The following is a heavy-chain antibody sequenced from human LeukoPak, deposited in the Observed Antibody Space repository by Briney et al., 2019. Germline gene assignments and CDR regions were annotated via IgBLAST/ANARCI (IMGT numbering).Heavy chain of an antibody. CDR3: ARDGGYYVDP. CDR1: GCSFNN. J-gene: IGHJ5*02. D-gene: IGHD3-3*01. V-gene: IGHV1-46*02. CDR2: INPSGGST. Sequence: ASVKVSCKASGCSFNNMHWVRQAPGQGLEWMGIINPSGGSTSYAQKFQGRVTMTRDTSTSTVYMEPSSLTSEDTAVYYCARDGGYYVDPWGQGTLVTVSS.